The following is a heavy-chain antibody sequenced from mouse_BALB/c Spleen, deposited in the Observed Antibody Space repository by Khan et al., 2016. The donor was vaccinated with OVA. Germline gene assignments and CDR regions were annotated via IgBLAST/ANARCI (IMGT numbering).Heavy chain of an antibody. CDR1: GYTFTSNT. D-gene: IGHD1-1*01. V-gene: IGHV1-4*01. CDR2: INPSSGYT. CDR3: ARRTTVYTMDY. Sequence: QVQLQQSGAELARPGASVKMSCKASGYTFTSNTMHWVKQRPGQGLEWIGYINPSSGYTNYNQNFKDKATLTADKSSSTAYMQLSSLTSEDSAVYCCARRTTVYTMDYWGQGTSVTVSS. J-gene: IGHJ4*01.